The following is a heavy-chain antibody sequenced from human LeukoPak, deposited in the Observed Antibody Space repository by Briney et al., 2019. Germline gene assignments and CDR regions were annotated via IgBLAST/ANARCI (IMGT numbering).Heavy chain of an antibody. J-gene: IGHJ4*02. CDR3: ARDPSTHKQLATYFDY. D-gene: IGHD6-6*01. V-gene: IGHV4-4*07. CDR1: GGSISSYY. CDR2: IYTSGST. Sequence: SGTLSLTCTVSGGSISSYYWSWIRQPAGKGLEWIGRIYTSGSTNYNPSLKSRVTMSVDTSKNQFSLKLSSVTAADTAVYYCARDPSTHKQLATYFDYWGQGTLVTVSS.